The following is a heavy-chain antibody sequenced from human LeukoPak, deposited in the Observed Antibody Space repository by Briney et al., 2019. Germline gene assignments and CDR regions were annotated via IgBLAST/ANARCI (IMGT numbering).Heavy chain of an antibody. Sequence: ASVKVSCKVSGYTLTELSMHWVRQAPGKGLEWTGGFDPEDGETIYAQKFQGRVTMTTDTSTSTAYMELRSLRSDDTAVYYCARLRLPEKSYYYYYMDVWGKGTTVTVSS. J-gene: IGHJ6*03. CDR3: ARLRLPEKSYYYYYMDV. D-gene: IGHD5-12*01. V-gene: IGHV1-24*01. CDR2: FDPEDGET. CDR1: GYTLTELS.